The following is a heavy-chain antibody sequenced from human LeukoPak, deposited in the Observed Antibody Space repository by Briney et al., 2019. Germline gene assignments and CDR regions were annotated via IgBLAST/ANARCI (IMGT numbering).Heavy chain of an antibody. J-gene: IGHJ4*02. CDR1: GDSISSIISY. D-gene: IGHD5-18*01. CDR3: ARGGSSVDTAMVTRWIQRAKFDY. CDR2: FYSSGST. V-gene: IGHV4-39*07. Sequence: SETLSLTCTVSGDSISSIISYWGWVRQPPGKGLEWIGTFYSSGSTHYNPSLKSRVTISVDTSKNQFSLKLSSVTAADTAVYYCARGGSSVDTAMVTRWIQRAKFDYWGQGTLVTVSS.